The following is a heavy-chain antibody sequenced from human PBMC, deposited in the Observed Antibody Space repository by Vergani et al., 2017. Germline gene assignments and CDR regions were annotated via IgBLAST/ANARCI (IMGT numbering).Heavy chain of an antibody. V-gene: IGHV3-30*18. Sequence: QVQLVESGGGVVQPGGSLRLSCAASGFTFSSYGMHWVRQAPGKGLEWVAVISYDGSNKYYADSVKGRFTISRDNSKNTLYLQMNSLRAEDTAVYYCAKDQGSYDFWSGYADYWGQGTLVTVSS. CDR3: AKDQGSYDFWSGYADY. CDR2: ISYDGSNK. CDR1: GFTFSSYG. J-gene: IGHJ4*02. D-gene: IGHD3-3*01.